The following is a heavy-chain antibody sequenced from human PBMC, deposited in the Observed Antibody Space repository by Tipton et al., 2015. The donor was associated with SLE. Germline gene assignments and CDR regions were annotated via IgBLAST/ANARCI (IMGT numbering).Heavy chain of an antibody. CDR1: GGSISNNY. CDR2: INHSGST. Sequence: TLSLTCTVSGGSISNNYWSWIRQPPGKGLEWIGEINHSGSTNYNPSLKSRVTISVDTSKNQFSLKLSSVTAADTAVYYCARGGAVYYYYYYMDVWGKGTTVTVSS. J-gene: IGHJ6*03. D-gene: IGHD3-10*01. V-gene: IGHV4-34*01. CDR3: ARGGAVYYYYYYMDV.